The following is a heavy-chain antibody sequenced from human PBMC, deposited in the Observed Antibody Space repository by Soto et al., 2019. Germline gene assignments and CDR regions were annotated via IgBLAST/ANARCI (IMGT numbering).Heavy chain of an antibody. J-gene: IGHJ4*01. CDR3: ARRQDNNDYTFEH. V-gene: IGHV5-10-1*01. D-gene: IGHD3-16*01. CDR2: IDPSDSYT. Sequence: GESLKISCKGSGYSFSSYWISWVRRTSGKGLEWMGRIDPSDSYTDYSPSFRGHVTISVDKSISTAYLQWNSLKASDTAIYYCARRQDNNDYTFEHWGHGTLVTVSS. CDR1: GYSFSSYW.